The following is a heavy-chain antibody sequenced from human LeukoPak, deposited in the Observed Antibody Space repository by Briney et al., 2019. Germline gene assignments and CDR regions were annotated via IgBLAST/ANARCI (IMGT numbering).Heavy chain of an antibody. J-gene: IGHJ3*01. V-gene: IGHV1-18*01. CDR3: ARDAPQWRNAFDF. Sequence: EASVEVSCKASGYTFTSCGICWVRQAPGQGLEWMGWVSAYNGDTNYAQKFQGRVTMTTDTSTSTAYMELRSLRSDDTAVYYCARDAPQWRNAFDFWGQGTMVTVSS. CDR1: GYTFTSCG. D-gene: IGHD6-19*01. CDR2: VSAYNGDT.